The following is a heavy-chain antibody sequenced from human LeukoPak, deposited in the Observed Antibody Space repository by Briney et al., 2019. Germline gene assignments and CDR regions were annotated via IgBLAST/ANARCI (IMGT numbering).Heavy chain of an antibody. V-gene: IGHV3-7*01. CDR3: ARDPLRFLEWLPREDAFDI. J-gene: IGHJ3*02. D-gene: IGHD3-3*01. CDR1: GFTFSSYE. Sequence: GGSLRLSCAASGFTFSSYEMNWVRQAPGKGLEWVANIKQDGSEKYYVDSVKGRFTISRDNAKNSLYLQMNSLRAEDTAVYYCARDPLRFLEWLPREDAFDIWGQGTMVTVSS. CDR2: IKQDGSEK.